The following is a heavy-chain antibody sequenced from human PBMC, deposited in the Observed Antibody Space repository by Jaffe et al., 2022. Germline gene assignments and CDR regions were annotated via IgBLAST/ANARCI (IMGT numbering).Heavy chain of an antibody. CDR1: GFTFSDYY. J-gene: IGHJ4*02. CDR3: ARDRGYCSGGSCYGALPGGAGY. CDR2: ISSSGSTI. Sequence: QVQLVESGGGLVKPGGSLRLSCAASGFTFSDYYMSWIRQAPGKGLEWVSYISSSGSTIYYADSVKGRFTISRDNAKNSLYLQMNSLRAEDTAVYYCARDRGYCSGGSCYGALPGGAGYWGQGTLVTVSS. V-gene: IGHV3-11*01. D-gene: IGHD2-15*01.